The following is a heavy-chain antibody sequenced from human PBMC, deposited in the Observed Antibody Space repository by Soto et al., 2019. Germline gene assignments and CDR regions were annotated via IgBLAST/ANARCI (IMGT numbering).Heavy chain of an antibody. D-gene: IGHD3-22*01. CDR2: IIPIFGTA. CDR1: GGTFSSYA. J-gene: IGHJ4*02. V-gene: IGHV1-69*13. CDR3: ARAKITMIKGLYYFDY. Sequence: ASVKVSCKASGGTFSSYAISWVRQAPGQGLEWMGGIIPIFGTANYAQKFQGRVTITADESTSTAYMELSSLRSEDTAVYYCARAKITMIKGLYYFDYWGQGTLVTVSS.